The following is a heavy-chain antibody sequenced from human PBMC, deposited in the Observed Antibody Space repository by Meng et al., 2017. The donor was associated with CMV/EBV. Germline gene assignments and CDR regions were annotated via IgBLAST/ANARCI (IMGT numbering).Heavy chain of an antibody. V-gene: IGHV3-21*01. D-gene: IGHD3-3*01. CDR3: ARDPRNQYYDFWSGYSTGMDV. CDR2: ISSSSSYI. CDR1: SYS. Sequence: SYSMNWVRQAPGKGLEWVSSISSSSSYIYYAASVQGRFTISRDNAKNSLYLQMNSLRAEDTAVYYCARDPRNQYYDFWSGYSTGMDVWGQGTLVTVSS. J-gene: IGHJ6*02.